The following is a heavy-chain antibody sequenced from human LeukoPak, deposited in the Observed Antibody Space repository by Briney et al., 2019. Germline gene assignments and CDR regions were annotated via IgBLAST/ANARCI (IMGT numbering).Heavy chain of an antibody. CDR2: ITDNGNSN. CDR3: AKGSVVVRSYYYGSGSPYYFDY. J-gene: IGHJ4*02. V-gene: IGHV3-23*01. Sequence: PGGSLRLSCAASGFTFSNYAMRWVRQPPGKGLEWVSVITDNGNSNYYADSVKGRFTISRDNSKNTLYLQMNSLRAEDTAVYYCAKGSVVVRSYYYGSGSPYYFDYWGQGTLVTVSS. D-gene: IGHD3-10*01. CDR1: GFTFSNYA.